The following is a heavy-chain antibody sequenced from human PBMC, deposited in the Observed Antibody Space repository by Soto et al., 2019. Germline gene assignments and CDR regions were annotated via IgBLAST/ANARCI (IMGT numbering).Heavy chain of an antibody. CDR1: GFSLSTSGVG. V-gene: IGHV2-5*02. D-gene: IGHD2-2*01. CDR2: IYWDGDE. J-gene: IGHJ4*02. Sequence: QITLKESGPTLVKPTQTLTLTCTLSGFSLSTSGVGVGWIRQPPGKALEWLALIYWDGDERHSPSLKSRLTITKDTSKNQVVLTMTNMAPVDTATYYCVHLLGGCSRTSCSPLRFDYWGQGTLVTVSS. CDR3: VHLLGGCSRTSCSPLRFDY.